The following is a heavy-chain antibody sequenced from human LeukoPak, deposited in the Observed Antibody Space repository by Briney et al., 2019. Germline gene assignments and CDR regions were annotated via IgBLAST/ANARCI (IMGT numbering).Heavy chain of an antibody. CDR2: IHYSGST. Sequence: TLXLXCTXSGGSXXXYYWSWIRQPPGXDLEWIGYIHYSGSTNYNPSLKSRVTMSVDTSKNQFSLKLTSVTAADTAVYYCARGGSSSSWPFYYWGQGTLVTVSS. V-gene: IGHV4-59*01. J-gene: IGHJ4*02. CDR3: ARGGSSSSWPFYY. D-gene: IGHD6-13*01. CDR1: GGSXXXYY.